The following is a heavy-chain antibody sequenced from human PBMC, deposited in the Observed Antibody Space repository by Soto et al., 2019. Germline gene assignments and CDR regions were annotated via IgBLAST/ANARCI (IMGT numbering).Heavy chain of an antibody. CDR2: IYPGDSDT. D-gene: IGHD1-1*01. V-gene: IGHV5-51*01. CDR1: GYSFTSYW. J-gene: IGHJ4*02. Sequence: GESLKISCKGSGYSFTSYWIGWVRQMPGKGLEWMGIIYPGDSDTRYSPSFQGQVTISADKSISTAYLQWSSLKASDTAMYYCARTWTSLTRPYYFDYWGQGTLVTVSS. CDR3: ARTWTSLTRPYYFDY.